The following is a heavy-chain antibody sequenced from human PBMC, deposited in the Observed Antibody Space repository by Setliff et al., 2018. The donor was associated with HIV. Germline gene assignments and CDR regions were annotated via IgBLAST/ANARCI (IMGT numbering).Heavy chain of an antibody. J-gene: IGHJ5*02. CDR1: GGSFSSGGYY. V-gene: IGHV4-31*03. Sequence: PSETLSLTCTVSGGSFSSGGYYWSWIRQHPGKGLEWIGYIYYSGSTYNNPSLKSRITMSIDTSKNQFSLKLSSVTAADTAFYYCARTYYDFWSGSYSYKWFDPWGQGTLVTVSS. CDR2: IYYSGST. D-gene: IGHD3-3*01. CDR3: ARTYYDFWSGSYSYKWFDP.